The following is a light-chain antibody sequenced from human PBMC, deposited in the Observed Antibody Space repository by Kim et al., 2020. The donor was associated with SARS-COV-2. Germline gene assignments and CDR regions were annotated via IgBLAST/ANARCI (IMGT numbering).Light chain of an antibody. CDR2: DVS. Sequence: QSALTQPASVSGSPGQSFTISCTGTSSDIGAYNYVSWYQQHPDKAPKLMIYDVSNRPSGVSSRFSGSKSGNTASLTISGLQAEDEADYYCSSYAGSITLIFGSGTQLTVL. J-gene: IGLJ2*01. CDR3: SSYAGSITLI. CDR1: SSDIGAYNY. V-gene: IGLV2-14*03.